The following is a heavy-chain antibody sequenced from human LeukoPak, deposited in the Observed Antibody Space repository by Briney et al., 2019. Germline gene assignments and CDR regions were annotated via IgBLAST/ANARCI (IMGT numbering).Heavy chain of an antibody. CDR1: GGSISSSNW. V-gene: IGHV4-4*02. CDR3: AREGSDSSSWYDY. D-gene: IGHD6-13*01. CDR2: IYHSGST. J-gene: IGHJ4*02. Sequence: PSGTLSLTCAVSGGSISSSNWWSWVRQPPGKGLEWIGEIYHSGSTNYNPSLKSRVTISVDKSKNQFSLELSSVTVADTAVYYCAREGSDSSSWYDYWGQGTLVTVSS.